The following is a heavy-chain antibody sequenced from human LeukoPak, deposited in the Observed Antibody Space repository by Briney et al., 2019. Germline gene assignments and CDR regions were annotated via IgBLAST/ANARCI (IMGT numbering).Heavy chain of an antibody. CDR1: GYTFTSYG. CDR2: ISAYNGNT. CDR3: ARVDLGIRSWYHYYYYYYMDV. D-gene: IGHD6-13*01. Sequence: ASVKVSCKASGYTFTSYGISWVRQAPGQGLEWMGWISAYNGNTNYAQKPQGRVTMTTDTSTSTAYMELRSLRSDDTAVYYCARVDLGIRSWYHYYYYYYMDVWGKGTTVTVSS. J-gene: IGHJ6*03. V-gene: IGHV1-18*01.